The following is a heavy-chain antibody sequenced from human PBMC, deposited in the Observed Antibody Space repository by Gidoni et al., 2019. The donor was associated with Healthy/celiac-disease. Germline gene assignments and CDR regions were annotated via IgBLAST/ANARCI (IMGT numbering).Heavy chain of an antibody. CDR2: ISYDGSNK. J-gene: IGHJ4*02. CDR3: ALGGSGSYVFDY. CDR1: GFTFSSYA. Sequence: QVQLVESGGGVVQPGRSLRLSCAASGFTFSSYAMHWVRQAPGKGLEWVAVISYDGSNKYYADSVKGRFTISRDNSKNTLYLQMNSLRAEDTAVYYCALGGSGSYVFDYWGQGTLVTVSS. D-gene: IGHD3-10*01. V-gene: IGHV3-30-3*01.